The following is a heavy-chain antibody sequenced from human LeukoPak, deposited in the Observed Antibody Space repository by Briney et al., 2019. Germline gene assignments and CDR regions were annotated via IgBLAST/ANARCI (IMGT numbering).Heavy chain of an antibody. Sequence: GRSLRLSCAASGFTLSSYSMNWVRQAPGKGLEWVSSVSSSSTYIYYADSVKGRFTISRDNAKNSLYLQMNSLRAEDTAVYYCARDLKKYDYWGQGTLVTVSS. J-gene: IGHJ4*02. CDR1: GFTLSSYS. CDR3: ARDLKKYDY. V-gene: IGHV3-21*01. CDR2: VSSSSTYI.